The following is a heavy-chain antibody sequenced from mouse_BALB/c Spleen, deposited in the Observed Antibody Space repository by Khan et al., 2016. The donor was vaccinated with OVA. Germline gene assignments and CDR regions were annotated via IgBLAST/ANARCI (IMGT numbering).Heavy chain of an antibody. CDR3: AKCVWSYYYSLDY. CDR2: IWGGGST. J-gene: IGHJ4*01. V-gene: IGHV2-6-5*01. Sequence: QVQLKQSGPGLVAPSQSLSITCTVSGFSLNDYGVSWIRQPPGKGLEWLGVIWGGGSTYYNSALKSRLSISKDNSKSQVFLKMSSRQTDDTAMYYCAKCVWSYYYSLDYWGQGTSVTVSS. CDR1: GFSLNDYG.